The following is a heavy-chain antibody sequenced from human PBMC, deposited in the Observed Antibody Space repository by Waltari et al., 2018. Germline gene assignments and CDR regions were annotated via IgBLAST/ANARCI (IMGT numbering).Heavy chain of an antibody. CDR2: ISGSGGST. V-gene: IGHV3-23*01. Sequence: EVQLLESGGGLVQPGGSLRLSCAASGFTFSSYAMSWVRQAPGKGLEWVSAISGSGGSTYYADSVKDRFTISRDNSKNTLYLQMNSLRAEDTAVYYCAKSYDWLLFALDYWGQGTLVTVSS. CDR3: AKSYDWLLFALDY. D-gene: IGHD3-9*01. CDR1: GFTFSSYA. J-gene: IGHJ4*02.